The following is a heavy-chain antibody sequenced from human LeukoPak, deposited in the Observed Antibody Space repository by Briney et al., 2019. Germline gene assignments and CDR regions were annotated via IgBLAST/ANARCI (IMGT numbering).Heavy chain of an antibody. CDR1: GFTFSSFG. CDR3: AKIVPAAPFDY. V-gene: IGHV3-23*01. CDR2: ISGSGGST. Sequence: PEMSLRLSCAASGFTFSSFGIHWVRQAPGKGLEWVSAISGSGGSTYYADSVKGRFTISRDNSKNTLYLQMNSLRAEDTAVYYCAKIVPAAPFDYWGQGTLVTVSS. D-gene: IGHD2-2*01. J-gene: IGHJ4*02.